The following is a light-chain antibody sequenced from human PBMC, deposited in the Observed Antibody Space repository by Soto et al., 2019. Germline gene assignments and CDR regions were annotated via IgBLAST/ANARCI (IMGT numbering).Light chain of an antibody. J-gene: IGLJ1*01. Sequence: QSALTQPASVSGSPGQSITISCTGTSSDVGSYNLVSWFQHHPGKAPKVMICEGSKRPSGVSNRFSGSKSRNTASLTISGLQAGDEADYYCCSYAGSGTFVFGTGTKLTVL. CDR2: EGS. CDR3: CSYAGSGTFV. V-gene: IGLV2-23*01. CDR1: SSDVGSYNL.